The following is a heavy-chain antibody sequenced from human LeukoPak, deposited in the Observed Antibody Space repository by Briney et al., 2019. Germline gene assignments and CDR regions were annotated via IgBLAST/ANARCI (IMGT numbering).Heavy chain of an antibody. CDR1: GRSFSGYY. D-gene: IGHD3-10*01. CDR2: INHSGST. Sequence: SETLSLTCAVYGRSFSGYYWSWIRQPPGKGLEWIGEINHSGSTNYNPSLKSRVTISVDTSKNQFSLKLSSVTAADTAVYYCAVEVGSGVLVWGKGTTVTVSS. CDR3: AVEVGSGVLV. V-gene: IGHV4-34*01. J-gene: IGHJ6*04.